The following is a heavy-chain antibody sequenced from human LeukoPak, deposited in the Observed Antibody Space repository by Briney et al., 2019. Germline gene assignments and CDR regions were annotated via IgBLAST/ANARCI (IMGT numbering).Heavy chain of an antibody. D-gene: IGHD5-18*01. J-gene: IGHJ4*02. V-gene: IGHV4-39*01. CDR3: ARTWIQLWFMDY. CDR2: IYYSGST. Sequence: RSSETLSLTCTVSGASIGSSSYYWGWIRQPPGKGLEWIGSIYYSGSTYYNPSLKSRVTISVDTSKNQFSLKLSSVTAADTAVYYCARTWIQLWFMDYWGQRTLVTVSS. CDR1: GASIGSSSYY.